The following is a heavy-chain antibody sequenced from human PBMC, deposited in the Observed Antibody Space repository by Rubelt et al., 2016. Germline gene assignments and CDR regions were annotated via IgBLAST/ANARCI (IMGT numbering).Heavy chain of an antibody. Sequence: PGKGLEWVAVISYDGSDKYYADSVKGRFTISRDNSKNTLYLQMNSLRPEDTAVYYCARPKSGGGRYYYAMDVWGQGTTVTVSS. D-gene: IGHD1-1*01. CDR3: ARPKSGGGRYYYAMDV. V-gene: IGHV3-30*03. CDR2: ISYDGSDK. J-gene: IGHJ6*02.